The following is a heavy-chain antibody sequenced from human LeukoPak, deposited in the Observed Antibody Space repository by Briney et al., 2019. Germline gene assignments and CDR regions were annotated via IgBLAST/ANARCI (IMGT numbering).Heavy chain of an antibody. V-gene: IGHV4-34*01. CDR3: ARDQIVGATTFSNY. Sequence: PSETLSLTCAVSGGSFSGYYWTWIRQPPGKGLEWIGEINHSGSANYNPSLKSRVTISLDTSKNQFSLKLSSVTAADTAVYYCARDQIVGATTFSNYWGQGTLVTVSS. CDR1: GGSFSGYY. CDR2: INHSGSA. D-gene: IGHD1-26*01. J-gene: IGHJ4*02.